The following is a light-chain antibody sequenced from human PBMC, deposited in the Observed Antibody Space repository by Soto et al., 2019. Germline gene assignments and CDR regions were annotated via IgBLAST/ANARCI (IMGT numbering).Light chain of an antibody. V-gene: IGKV1-33*01. CDR3: QQCDDRPLT. CDR2: DAS. Sequence: DIQMTQAPSSLSGSVGDRVTITCQASQDISKYLNWYQQKPGKAPKLLINDASNLHTGVPSSFSGSGSGTDFTFTISSLQPEDIATYYGQQCDDRPLTFGGGTKVEIK. CDR1: QDISKY. J-gene: IGKJ4*01.